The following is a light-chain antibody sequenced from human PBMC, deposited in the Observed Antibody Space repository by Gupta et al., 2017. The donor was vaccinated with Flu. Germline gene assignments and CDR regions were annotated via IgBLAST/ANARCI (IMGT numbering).Light chain of an antibody. V-gene: IGKV1-5*03. CDR2: KAS. CDR1: SW. Sequence: SWLAWYQQKPGKAPKLLIYKASTFQSGVPSRFSGSGSGTEFTLTISSLQPDDFATYYCQQYNSYSATFGQGNKVEVK. CDR3: QQYNSYSAT. J-gene: IGKJ1*01.